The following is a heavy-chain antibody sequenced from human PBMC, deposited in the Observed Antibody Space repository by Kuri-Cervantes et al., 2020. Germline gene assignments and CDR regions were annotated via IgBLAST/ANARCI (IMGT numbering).Heavy chain of an antibody. D-gene: IGHD6-6*01. CDR2: IKQDGSEK. J-gene: IGHJ6*03. CDR3: AKYGRWTNYYMDV. CDR1: GFTFSNYW. V-gene: IGHV3-7*03. Sequence: GESLKISCVASGFTFSNYWMSWVRQAPGKGLEWVANIKQDGSEKYYVDSVKGRFTISRDNAKNSLYLQMNSLGAEDTAVYYCAKYGRWTNYYMDVWGKGTTVTVSS.